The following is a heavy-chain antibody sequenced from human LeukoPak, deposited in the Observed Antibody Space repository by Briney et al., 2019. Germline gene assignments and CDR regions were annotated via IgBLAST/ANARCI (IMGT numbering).Heavy chain of an antibody. J-gene: IGHJ6*02. Sequence: GGSLRLSCVASGLTVSSNYMSWVRQAPGKGLEWVSVIYSGGSTYYADSVKGRFTISRDHSKNTLHLQMNSLRAEDTAVYYCARDPGKGPYGMDVWGQGTTVTVSS. CDR2: IYSGGST. CDR1: GLTVSSNY. V-gene: IGHV3-53*01. CDR3: ARDPGKGPYGMDV. D-gene: IGHD4-23*01.